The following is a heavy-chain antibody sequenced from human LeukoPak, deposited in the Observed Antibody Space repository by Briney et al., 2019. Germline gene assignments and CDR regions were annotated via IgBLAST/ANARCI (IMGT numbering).Heavy chain of an antibody. CDR2: ISYDGSNK. Sequence: GSLRLSCAASGFTFSSYGMHWVRQAPGKRLEWVAVISYDGSNKYYADSVKGRFTISRDNSKNTLYLQMNSLRAEDTAVYYCAKDLAGIVVVPAAPDYWGQGTLVTVSS. V-gene: IGHV3-30*18. D-gene: IGHD2-2*01. CDR1: GFTFSSYG. CDR3: AKDLAGIVVVPAAPDY. J-gene: IGHJ4*02.